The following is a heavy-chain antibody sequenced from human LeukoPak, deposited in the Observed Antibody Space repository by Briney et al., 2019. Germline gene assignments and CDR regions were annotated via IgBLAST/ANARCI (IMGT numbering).Heavy chain of an antibody. CDR2: IYTSGSS. D-gene: IGHD3-10*01. CDR1: GCSISSYY. Sequence: PSETLSLTCTVSGCSISSYYWSRIRQPAGKGLEWIGRIYTSGSSNYNPSLKSRVTMSVDTSKNQFSLKLSSVTAADTAVYYCSIVGRRGLLFDPWGQGTLVTVSS. V-gene: IGHV4-4*07. J-gene: IGHJ5*02. CDR3: SIVGRRGLLFDP.